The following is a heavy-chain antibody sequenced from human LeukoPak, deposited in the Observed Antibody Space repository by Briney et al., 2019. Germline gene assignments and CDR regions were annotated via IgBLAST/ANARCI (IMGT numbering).Heavy chain of an antibody. J-gene: IGHJ4*02. V-gene: IGHV3-23*01. CDR1: GFTFSSYV. CDR2: ITDSGGNT. Sequence: PGGSLRLSCAASGFTFSSYVMTWVRQAPGKGLEWVSTITDSGGNTYSADSVKGRFTISRDNSKNTLYLQMNSLRAEDTAVYYCAKLRDRVVAGTWGQGTLVTVSS. CDR3: AKLRDRVVAGT. D-gene: IGHD6-19*01.